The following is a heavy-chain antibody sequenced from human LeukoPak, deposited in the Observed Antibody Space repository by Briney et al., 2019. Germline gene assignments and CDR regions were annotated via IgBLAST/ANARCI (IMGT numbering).Heavy chain of an antibody. CDR2: IKQDGSKK. J-gene: IGHJ4*02. V-gene: IGHV3-7*04. D-gene: IGHD5-24*01. CDR1: GFPFSSYW. Sequence: GGSLRLSCVASGFPFSSYWMTWVRQAPGKGLEWVANIKQDGSKKSYVDSVKGRFTISRDNAKNSLYLQMNNLRAEDTAIYYCTRVGYIDEGIDYWGQGTLVTVSS. CDR3: TRVGYIDEGIDY.